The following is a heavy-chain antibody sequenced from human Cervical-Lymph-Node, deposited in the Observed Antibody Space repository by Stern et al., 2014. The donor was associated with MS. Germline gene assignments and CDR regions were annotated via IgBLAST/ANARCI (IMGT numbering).Heavy chain of an antibody. CDR2: IRSDGSNP. CDR3: ASAYSSSHYYFDY. Sequence: EQLVESGGGVAQPGRSLRLSCEASGFTFSRYAMYWVRQAPGKGLEWVALIRSDGSNPYYAESMTGRFTISRDNSKNTLYLQLNSLRAEDTAVYYCASAYSSSHYYFDYWGQGTLVTVSS. V-gene: IGHV3-33*01. J-gene: IGHJ4*01. CDR1: GFTFSRYA. D-gene: IGHD6-13*01.